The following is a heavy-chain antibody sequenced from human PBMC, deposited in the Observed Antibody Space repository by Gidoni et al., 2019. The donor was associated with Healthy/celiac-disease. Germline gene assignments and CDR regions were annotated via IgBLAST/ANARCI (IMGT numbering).Heavy chain of an antibody. V-gene: IGHV4-34*01. D-gene: IGHD2-15*01. CDR2: INHSGST. Sequence: QVQLQQWGAGLLKPSETLSLTCAGYGGSFSGYYWSWIRQPPGKGLEWIGEINHSGSTNYNPSLQTRVTISVHTSKNQFSLKLSSVTAADTAVYYCARLRIGAYGMDVWGQGTTVTVSS. CDR1: GGSFSGYY. CDR3: ARLRIGAYGMDV. J-gene: IGHJ6*02.